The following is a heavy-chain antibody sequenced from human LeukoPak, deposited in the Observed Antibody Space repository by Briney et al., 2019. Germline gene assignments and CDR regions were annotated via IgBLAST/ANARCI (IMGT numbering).Heavy chain of an antibody. J-gene: IGHJ3*02. CDR2: IFYSGST. D-gene: IGHD3-10*01. CDR3: AKSNGYGLVGI. CDR1: GGSISTSNYY. V-gene: IGHV4-39*07. Sequence: SETLSLTCTVSGGSISTSNYYWGWIRQPPGKGLEWIGNIFYSGSTYYSPSLKSRVTISLDTSRNQFSLKLNSVTAADTAVYYCAKSNGYGLVGIWGQGTMVTVSS.